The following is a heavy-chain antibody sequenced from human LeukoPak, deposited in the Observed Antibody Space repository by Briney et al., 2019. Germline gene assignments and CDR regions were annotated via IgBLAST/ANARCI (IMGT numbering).Heavy chain of an antibody. CDR2: ISYEGSAK. V-gene: IGHV3-30*04. CDR3: ATVRETGGVYAHPYYGMDV. CDR1: GFTFSSYA. J-gene: IGHJ6*02. Sequence: GGSLRLSCAASGFTFSSYALHWVRQAPGKGLDWVALISYEGSAKYYADSVRGRFTISRDNSKSTLYLQVSSLRPEDTAVYYCATVRETGGVYAHPYYGMDVWGQGTTVTVSS. D-gene: IGHD5/OR15-5a*01.